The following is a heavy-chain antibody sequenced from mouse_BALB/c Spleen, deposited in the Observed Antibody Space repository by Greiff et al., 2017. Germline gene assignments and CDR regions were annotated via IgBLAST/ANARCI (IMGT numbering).Heavy chain of an antibody. Sequence: EVQLVESGGGLVQPGGSLKLSCAASGFTFSSYTMSWVRQTPEKRLEWVAYISNGGGSTYYPDTVKGRFTISRDNAKNTLYLQMSSLKSEDTAMYYCARVKGLRLEIDYWGQGTSVTVSS. J-gene: IGHJ4*01. CDR1: GFTFSSYT. CDR3: ARVKGLRLEIDY. D-gene: IGHD2-4*01. CDR2: ISNGGGST. V-gene: IGHV5-12-2*01.